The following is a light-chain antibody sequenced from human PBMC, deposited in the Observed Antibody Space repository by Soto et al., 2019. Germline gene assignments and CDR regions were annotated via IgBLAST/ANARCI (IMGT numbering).Light chain of an antibody. Sequence: QSVLTQPHSVSGAPGQRVTISCSGSSSNIGADYDVRWYQQLPGTAPKLLIYGNINRTSGVPDRFSASNSGTSASLAITGLQAEDEAGYYCQSYDSSLSGVVFGGGTKLTVL. V-gene: IGLV1-40*01. CDR2: GNI. CDR1: SSNIGADYD. J-gene: IGLJ2*01. CDR3: QSYDSSLSGVV.